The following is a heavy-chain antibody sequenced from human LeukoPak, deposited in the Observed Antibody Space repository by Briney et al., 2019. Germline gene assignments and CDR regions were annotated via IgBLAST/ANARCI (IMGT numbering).Heavy chain of an antibody. CDR2: IYYSGST. Sequence: SETLSLTCTVSGGSVSSGSYYWSWIRQPPGKGLEWIGYIYYSGSTNYNPSLKSRVTISVDTSKNQFSLKLSSVTAADTAVYYCARDSSGWPYYYGMDVWGQGTTVTVSS. CDR1: GGSVSSGSYY. CDR3: ARDSSGWPYYYGMDV. J-gene: IGHJ6*02. D-gene: IGHD6-19*01. V-gene: IGHV4-61*01.